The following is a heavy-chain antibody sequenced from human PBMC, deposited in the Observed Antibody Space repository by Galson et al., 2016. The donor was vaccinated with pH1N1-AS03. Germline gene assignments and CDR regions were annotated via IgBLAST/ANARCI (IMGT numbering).Heavy chain of an antibody. D-gene: IGHD2-15*01. CDR1: GFTFSHYR. J-gene: IGHJ3*02. CDR3: AKDSNEYCSGGNCLAFDI. CDR2: ISGSSSYI. V-gene: IGHV3-21*01. Sequence: SLRLSCAASGFTFSHYRMSWVRQAPGKGLEWVSSISGSSSYIYYADSVKGRFTISRYNAKNSVYLQMNSLRAEDTAVYYCAKDSNEYCSGGNCLAFDIWGQGTVVAVSS.